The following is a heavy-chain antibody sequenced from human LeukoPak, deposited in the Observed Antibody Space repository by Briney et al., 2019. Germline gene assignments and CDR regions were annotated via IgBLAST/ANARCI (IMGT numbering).Heavy chain of an antibody. Sequence: GGSLRLSCAASGFTFSNAWMSWVRQAPGKGLEWVGRIKSKTDGGTTDYAAPVKGRFTISRDDSKNTLYLQMNSLKTEDTAVYYCARHGASYYFDYWGQGTLVTVSS. CDR2: IKSKTDGGTT. CDR1: GFTFSNAW. D-gene: IGHD5-24*01. CDR3: ARHGASYYFDY. V-gene: IGHV3-15*01. J-gene: IGHJ4*02.